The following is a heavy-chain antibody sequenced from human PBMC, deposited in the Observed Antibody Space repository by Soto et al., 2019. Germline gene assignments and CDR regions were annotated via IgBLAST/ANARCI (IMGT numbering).Heavy chain of an antibody. J-gene: IGHJ4*02. CDR1: GYSYTRYA. CDR2: VNSGTGET. V-gene: IGHV1-3*01. D-gene: IGHD2-2*01. Sequence: QVQLVQSGAEVKKPGASVRVSCEASGYSYTRYAIHWVRQAPGQRLEWMGWVNSGTGETRYSEKLQGRVTITRGTAASTAYLDLTSLRSEDTAVYYCARDCGSPNCHAAVPKFDYWGQGTLVTVSS. CDR3: ARDCGSPNCHAAVPKFDY.